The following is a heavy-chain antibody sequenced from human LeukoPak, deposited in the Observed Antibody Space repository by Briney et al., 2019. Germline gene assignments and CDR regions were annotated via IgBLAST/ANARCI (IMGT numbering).Heavy chain of an antibody. Sequence: PSETLSLTCTVSGGSISSYYWSWIRQPAGKGLEWIGRIYTSGSTNYNPSLKSRVTISVDTSKNQFSLKLSSVTAADTTVYYCARAPGYCSSTSCSGGWFDPWGQGTLVTVSS. CDR2: IYTSGST. CDR1: GGSISSYY. V-gene: IGHV4-4*07. CDR3: ARAPGYCSSTSCSGGWFDP. J-gene: IGHJ5*02. D-gene: IGHD2-2*01.